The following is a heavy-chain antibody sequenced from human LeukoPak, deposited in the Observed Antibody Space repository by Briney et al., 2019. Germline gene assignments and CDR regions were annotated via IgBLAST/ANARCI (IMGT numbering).Heavy chain of an antibody. CDR3: AAGRTHLGATFH. D-gene: IGHD1-26*01. Sequence: PGGSLRVSCAASGFTFSSYWMSWVRQAPGKGLEWVANIKQVGSEKYCVDSVKGRFTISRDNAKNSLYLQMNSLRAEDTAVYYCAAGRTHLGATFHWGQGTLVTVSS. CDR1: GFTFSSYW. J-gene: IGHJ4*02. V-gene: IGHV3-7*01. CDR2: IKQVGSEK.